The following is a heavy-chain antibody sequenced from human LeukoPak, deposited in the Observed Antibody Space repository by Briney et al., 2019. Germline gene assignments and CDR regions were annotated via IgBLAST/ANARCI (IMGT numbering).Heavy chain of an antibody. Sequence: GGSLRLSCAASGFTFDDYGMSWVRQAPGKGLEWGSGINWNGGSTGYADSVEGRFTISRDNAKNSQYLQMNSLRVEDTALYYCARAQTYGASRLLLDYWGQGTLVTVSS. CDR2: INWNGGST. J-gene: IGHJ4*02. CDR3: ARAQTYGASRLLLDY. D-gene: IGHD4/OR15-4a*01. CDR1: GFTFDDYG. V-gene: IGHV3-20*04.